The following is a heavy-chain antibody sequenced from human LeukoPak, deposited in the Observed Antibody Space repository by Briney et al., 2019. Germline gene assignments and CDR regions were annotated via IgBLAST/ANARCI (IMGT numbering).Heavy chain of an antibody. J-gene: IGHJ4*02. Sequence: GGSLRLSCAASGFTFTNAWMNWVRQAPGKGLEWVGRIKSKADGETIDYAAPVKGRFTFSRDDSKNMLYPQMNSLKSEDTAVYYCSTLTSRGLSDSWGQGTLVTVSS. D-gene: IGHD1-20*01. CDR1: GFTFTNAW. CDR2: IKSKADGETI. V-gene: IGHV3-15*07. CDR3: STLTSRGLSDS.